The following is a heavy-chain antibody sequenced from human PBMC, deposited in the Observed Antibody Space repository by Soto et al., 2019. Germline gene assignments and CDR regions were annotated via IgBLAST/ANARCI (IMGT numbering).Heavy chain of an antibody. J-gene: IGHJ4*02. CDR2: INWKSDI. Sequence: GGYLILSCAVSGFTFDDNHMHWVRQDPEKGLEWVSGINWKSDIGYADSVKGRFTISRDNAENSLYLQMNSLRAEDTALYYCAISQDRGGRTTFIYWGQGTQVTVSS. V-gene: IGHV3-9*01. D-gene: IGHD3-16*01. CDR1: GFTFDDNH. CDR3: AISQDRGGRTTFIY.